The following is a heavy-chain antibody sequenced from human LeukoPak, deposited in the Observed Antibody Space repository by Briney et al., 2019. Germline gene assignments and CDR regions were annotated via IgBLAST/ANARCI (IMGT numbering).Heavy chain of an antibody. D-gene: IGHD3-10*01. V-gene: IGHV3-30*12. CDR1: GFTFSSFA. CDR3: AKDVLGEVACFDL. CDR2: IYYDGT. Sequence: GGSLRLSCVASGFTFSSFAMQWVRQAPGKGLEWVAAIYYDGTNYADSGKGRFTISRDNSKNTLYLQMNSLRAEDTAVYYCAKDVLGEVACFDLWGRGTLVTVSS. J-gene: IGHJ2*01.